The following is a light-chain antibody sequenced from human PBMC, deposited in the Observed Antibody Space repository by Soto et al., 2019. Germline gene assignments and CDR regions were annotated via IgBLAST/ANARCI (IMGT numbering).Light chain of an antibody. CDR1: QVVINN. CDR2: GAS. CDR3: HQYNQWPLWT. J-gene: IGKJ1*01. V-gene: IGKV3-15*01. Sequence: EVVMTQSPVTLSLSPGESATLSFMASQVVINNLAWYQQRPGQAPRLLIYGASTRAAGIPARFSGSGSETEFPLTIRSLQSEDFAVYYCHQYNQWPLWTFGQGTKVDIK.